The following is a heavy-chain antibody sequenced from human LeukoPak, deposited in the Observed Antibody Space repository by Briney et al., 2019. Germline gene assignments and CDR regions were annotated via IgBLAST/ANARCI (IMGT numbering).Heavy chain of an antibody. V-gene: IGHV1-2*02. CDR1: GYTFTGYY. J-gene: IGHJ4*02. D-gene: IGHD3-22*01. Sequence: GASVKVSCKASGYTFTGYYMHWVRQAPGQGLEWMGWINPNSGGTNYAQKLQGRVTMTTDTSTSTAYMDLRSLRSDDTAVYYCARKLYDSSRYGQTYYFDYWGQGTLVTVSS. CDR2: INPNSGGT. CDR3: ARKLYDSSRYGQTYYFDY.